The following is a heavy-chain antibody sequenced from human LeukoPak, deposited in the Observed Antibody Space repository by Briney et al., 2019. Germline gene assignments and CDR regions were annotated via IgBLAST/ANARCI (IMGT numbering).Heavy chain of an antibody. V-gene: IGHV3-23*01. CDR2: ISGSGGST. J-gene: IGHJ4*02. CDR1: GFTFSSYA. CDR3: AKSLRYFDWSGAPLGLDY. Sequence: PGGSLRLSCAASGFTFSSYAMSWVRQAPGKGLEWVSAISGSGGSTYYADSVKGRFTISRDNSKNTLYLQMNSLRAEDTAVYYCAKSLRYFDWSGAPLGLDYWGQGTLVTVSS. D-gene: IGHD3-9*01.